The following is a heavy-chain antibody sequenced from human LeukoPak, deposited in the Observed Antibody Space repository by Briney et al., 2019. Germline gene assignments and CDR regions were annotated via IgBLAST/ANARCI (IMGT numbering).Heavy chain of an antibody. D-gene: IGHD2-15*01. CDR2: ISYDGSNK. CDR3: AKILYCSGGSCYEHDAFDI. V-gene: IGHV3-30*18. J-gene: IGHJ3*02. CDR1: GFTFSSYG. Sequence: GRSLRLSCAASGFTFSSYGMHWVRQAPGKGLEWVAVISYDGSNKYYADSVKGRFTISRDNSKNTLYLQMNSLRAEDTAVYYCAKILYCSGGSCYEHDAFDIWGQGTMVTVSS.